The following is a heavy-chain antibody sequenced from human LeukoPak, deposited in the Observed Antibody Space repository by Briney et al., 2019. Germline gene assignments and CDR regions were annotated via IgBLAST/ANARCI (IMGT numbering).Heavy chain of an antibody. J-gene: IGHJ4*02. V-gene: IGHV3-48*03. CDR1: GFTFSSYE. Sequence: GGSLRLSCAASGFTFSSYEMNWVRQGPGKGLEWASYISSSGSTKYYADSVKGRFTISRDNAKKSLYLQMNSLRAEDTAVYYCARGWGEGGQGTLVTVSS. CDR2: ISSSGSTK. CDR3: ARGWGE. D-gene: IGHD3-10*01.